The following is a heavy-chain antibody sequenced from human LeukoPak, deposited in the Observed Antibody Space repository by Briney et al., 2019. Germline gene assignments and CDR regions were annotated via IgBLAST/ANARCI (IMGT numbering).Heavy chain of an antibody. CDR2: ISYDGSNK. V-gene: IGHV3-30*03. CDR3: VRSTGALDY. Sequence: GGSLRLSCAASGFTFSSYGMHWVRQAPGKGLEWVAVISYDGSNKYYADSVKGRFTISRDNSKNTLYLQMNSLRAEDTAVYYCVRSTGALDYWGQGTLVTVSS. CDR1: GFTFSSYG. J-gene: IGHJ4*02.